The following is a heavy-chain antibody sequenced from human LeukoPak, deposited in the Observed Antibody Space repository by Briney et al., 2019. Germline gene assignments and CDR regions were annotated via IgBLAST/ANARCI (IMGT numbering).Heavy chain of an antibody. CDR2: INHSGST. V-gene: IGHV4-34*01. D-gene: IGHD3-10*01. Sequence: PSETLSLTCAVYGGSFSGYYWSWIRQPPGKGLEWIGEINHSGSTNYNPSLKSRVTISVDTSKNQFSLKLSSVTAADTAVYYCARGDGSGSITSYFDYWGQGTLVTVSS. J-gene: IGHJ4*02. CDR1: GGSFSGYY. CDR3: ARGDGSGSITSYFDY.